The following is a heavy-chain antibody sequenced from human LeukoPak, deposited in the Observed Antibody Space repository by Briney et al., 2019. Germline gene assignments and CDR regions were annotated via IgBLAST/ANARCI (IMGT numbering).Heavy chain of an antibody. CDR1: GYTFTSYD. CDR3: ARESIRYFDWLPGMDV. V-gene: IGHV1-8*01. J-gene: IGHJ6*02. CDR2: MNPNSGNT. Sequence: ASVKVSCKASGYTFTSYDINWVRQATGQGLEWMGWMNPNSGNTGYAQKFQGRVTMTRNTSISTAYMELSSLRSEDTAVYYCARESIRYFDWLPGMDVWGQGTTVTVSS. D-gene: IGHD3-9*01.